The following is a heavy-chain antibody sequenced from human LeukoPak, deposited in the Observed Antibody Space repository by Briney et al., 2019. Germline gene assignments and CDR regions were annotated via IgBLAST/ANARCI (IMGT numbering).Heavy chain of an antibody. V-gene: IGHV4-59*08. CDR2: IYSTGGT. J-gene: IGHJ3*01. D-gene: IGHD3-22*01. CDR1: SGSISGLY. CDR3: AKHVMRNYPGGSSYTHAFDV. Sequence: PPETLSLTCNVSSGSISGLYWSWIWQPPGKGPQWIGYIYSTGGTRYNSSLKSRVTITIDTSTNQFSLKLKSVTAADTAMYYCAKHVMRNYPGGSSYTHAFDVWGLGTRVTVSS.